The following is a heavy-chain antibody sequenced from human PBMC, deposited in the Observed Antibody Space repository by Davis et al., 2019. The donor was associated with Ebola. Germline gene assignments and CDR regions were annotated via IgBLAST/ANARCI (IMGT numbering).Heavy chain of an antibody. CDR1: GFSVSGDN. CDR2: MYSSGIT. D-gene: IGHD6-19*01. V-gene: IGHV3-53*01. Sequence: GESLKISCTVSGFSVSGDNLSWVRQAPGKGLEWISIMYSSGITHYGESVKGRFTVSRDTSKNTFDLQMHNLRGDDTAIYFCARVYSGTYLGDWGQGTLVTVSS. CDR3: ARVYSGTYLGD. J-gene: IGHJ4*02.